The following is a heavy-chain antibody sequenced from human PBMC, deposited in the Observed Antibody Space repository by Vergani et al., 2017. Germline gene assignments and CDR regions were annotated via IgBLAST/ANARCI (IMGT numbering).Heavy chain of an antibody. CDR1: GFTFDDYA. CDR2: ISWDGGST. CDR3: TKGSRGYTGYFFDY. J-gene: IGHJ4*02. D-gene: IGHD5-12*01. V-gene: IGHV3-43D*03. Sequence: EVQLVESGGVVVQPGGSLRLSCAASGFTFDDYAMHWVRQAPGKGLEWVSLISWDGGSTYYADSVKGRFTISRDNSKNSLYLQMNSLRAEDTALYYCTKGSRGYTGYFFDYWGQGTLATVSS.